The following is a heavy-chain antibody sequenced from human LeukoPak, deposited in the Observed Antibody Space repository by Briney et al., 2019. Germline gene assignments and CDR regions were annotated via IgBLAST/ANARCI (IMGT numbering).Heavy chain of an antibody. V-gene: IGHV4-61*02. CDR3: ARSYSGYDSQYYFDY. CDR2: IYTSGST. Sequence: SETLSLSCIVSGGSISSSTSYWGWIRQPAGKGLEWIGRIYTSGSTNYNPPLKSRVTISVATSKNPFSLKLSSVTAADTAVYYCARSYSGYDSQYYFDYWGQGTLVTVSS. CDR1: GGSISSSTSY. J-gene: IGHJ4*02. D-gene: IGHD5-12*01.